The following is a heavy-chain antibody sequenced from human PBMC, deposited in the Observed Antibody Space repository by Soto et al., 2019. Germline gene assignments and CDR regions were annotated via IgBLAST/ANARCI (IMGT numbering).Heavy chain of an antibody. J-gene: IGHJ6*02. D-gene: IGHD3-3*01. CDR2: ISYDGSNK. V-gene: IGHV3-30*14. CDR1: GFTFSSYA. Sequence: GGSLRLSCAASGFTFSSYAMHWVRQAPGKGLEWVAVISYDGSNKYYADSVKGRFTISRDNSKNTLYLQMNSLRAEDTAVYYCARGTLRSGYYNYYYGMDVWGQGTTVTVSS. CDR3: ARGTLRSGYYNYYYGMDV.